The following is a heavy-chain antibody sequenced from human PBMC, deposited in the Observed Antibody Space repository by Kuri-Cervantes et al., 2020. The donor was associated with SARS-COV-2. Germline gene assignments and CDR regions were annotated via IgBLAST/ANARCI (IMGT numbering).Heavy chain of an antibody. V-gene: IGHV4-39*01. CDR3: ARQMMSSITIFGVVITRNWFDP. J-gene: IGHJ5*02. CDR1: GGSISSSSYY. Sequence: GSLRLSCTVSGGSISSSSYYWGWIRQPPGKGLEWIGSIYYSGSTYYNPSLKSRVTISVYTSKNQFSLKLSSVTAADTAVYYCARQMMSSITIFGVVITRNWFDPWGQGTLVTVSS. D-gene: IGHD3-3*01. CDR2: IYYSGST.